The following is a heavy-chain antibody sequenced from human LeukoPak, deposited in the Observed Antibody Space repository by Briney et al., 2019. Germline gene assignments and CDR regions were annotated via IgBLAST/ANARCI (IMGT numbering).Heavy chain of an antibody. J-gene: IGHJ3*01. CDR1: GFTFSSYW. D-gene: IGHD6-6*01. Sequence: GGSLRLSCAASGFTFSSYWMNWGRQAPGKGLEWVASINSDGSEGYYADVVKGRFTISRDNAKNSLYLQINSLRAEDTAVYYCARSSYSSSSSVWGQGTMVTVSS. CDR3: ARSSYSSSSSV. V-gene: IGHV3-7*03. CDR2: INSDGSEG.